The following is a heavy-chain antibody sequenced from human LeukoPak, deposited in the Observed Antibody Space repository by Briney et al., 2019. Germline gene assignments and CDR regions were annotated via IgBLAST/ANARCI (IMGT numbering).Heavy chain of an antibody. Sequence: PGGSLRLSCAASGFTFSSYGMHWVRQAPGKGLEWVAFIRYDGSNKYYADSVKGRFTISRDNSKNTLYLQMNSLRAEDTAVYYCAKGDTAMVRRAFDIWGQGKMVTVSS. V-gene: IGHV3-30*02. CDR3: AKGDTAMVRRAFDI. D-gene: IGHD5-18*01. J-gene: IGHJ3*02. CDR2: IRYDGSNK. CDR1: GFTFSSYG.